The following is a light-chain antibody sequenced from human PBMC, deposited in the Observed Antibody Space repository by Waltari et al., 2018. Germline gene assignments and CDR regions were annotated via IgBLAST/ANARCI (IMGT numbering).Light chain of an antibody. V-gene: IGKV2-28*01. Sequence: DIVMTQCQLCLPVTPGEPASISCRSSQSLLHSNGYNYLDWYLQKPGQCPQLLIYLGSNRASGVPDRFSGIGSGTDFTLKISRAEAEDVGVYYCMQALQTVTFGPGTKVEIK. J-gene: IGKJ3*01. CDR2: LGS. CDR3: MQALQTVT. CDR1: QSLLHSNGYNY.